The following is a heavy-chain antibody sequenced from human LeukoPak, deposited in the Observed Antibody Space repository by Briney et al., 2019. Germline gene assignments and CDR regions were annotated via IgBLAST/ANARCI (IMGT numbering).Heavy chain of an antibody. D-gene: IGHD3-10*01. Sequence: GGSLRLSCAASGYTFRSSWMSWLRQTPGKGLEWVANIKHDGSEKNYVDSVKGRFTVSRDNARNTLYLQMNSLRAEDTAVYYCARDSYGSGSYYDYWGRGTLVTVST. CDR1: GYTFRSSW. CDR2: IKHDGSEK. CDR3: ARDSYGSGSYYDY. V-gene: IGHV3-7*01. J-gene: IGHJ4*02.